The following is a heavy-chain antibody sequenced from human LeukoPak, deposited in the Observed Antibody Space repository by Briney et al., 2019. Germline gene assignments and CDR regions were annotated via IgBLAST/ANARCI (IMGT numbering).Heavy chain of an antibody. V-gene: IGHV4-59*08. D-gene: IGHD5-12*01. CDR2: IYYSGST. CDR1: GGSISSYY. J-gene: IGHJ6*02. CDR3: ARHEDSGYVAYYYYYGMDV. Sequence: SETLSLTCTVSGGSISSYYWSWIRQPPGKGLEWIGYIYYSGSTNYNPSLKSRVTISVDTSKNQFSLKLSSVTVADTAVYYCARHEDSGYVAYYYYYGMDVWGQGTTVTVSS.